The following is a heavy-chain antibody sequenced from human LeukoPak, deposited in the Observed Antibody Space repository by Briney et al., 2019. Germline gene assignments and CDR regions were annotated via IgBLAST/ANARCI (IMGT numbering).Heavy chain of an antibody. J-gene: IGHJ4*02. Sequence: SETLSLTCTVSGYSLSSGFFCDWIRQPPGKGLEWIGSIYYSGSTYYTPSLKSRVTISVDTSKNQFSLKVTSVTAADTAVYYCARHLALGPYDYWGQGTLVTVSS. V-gene: IGHV4-38-2*02. D-gene: IGHD7-27*01. CDR1: GYSLSSGFF. CDR3: ARHLALGPYDY. CDR2: IYYSGST.